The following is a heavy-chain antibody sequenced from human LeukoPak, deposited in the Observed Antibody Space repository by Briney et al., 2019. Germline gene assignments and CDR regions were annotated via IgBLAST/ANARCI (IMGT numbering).Heavy chain of an antibody. J-gene: IGHJ4*02. CDR1: GFTFSSYS. D-gene: IGHD4-23*01. CDR2: ISSSSSYI. V-gene: IGHV3-21*01. CDR3: ARAGRTYGGNSYFDY. Sequence: GGSLRLSYSASGFTFSSYSMNWVRQAPGKGLEWVSSISSSSSYIYYADSVKGRFTISRDNAKNSLYLQMNSLRAEDTAVYYCARAGRTYGGNSYFDYWGQGTLVTVSS.